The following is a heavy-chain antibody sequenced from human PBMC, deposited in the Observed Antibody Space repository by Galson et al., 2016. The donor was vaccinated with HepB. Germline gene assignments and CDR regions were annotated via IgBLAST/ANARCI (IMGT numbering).Heavy chain of an antibody. J-gene: IGHJ4*02. CDR3: TRGAFGLGGGFVYFFDS. Sequence: SETLSLTCAVSGGSISSSNWWTWVRQPPGKGLEWIGEVLHSGRANYNPSLESRVTISADKSTNQFSLDLRTVTAADTAVYYCTRGAFGLGGGFVYFFDSWGQGTLVSVSS. V-gene: IGHV4-4*02. D-gene: IGHD3-10*01. CDR2: VLHSGRA. CDR1: GGSISSSNW.